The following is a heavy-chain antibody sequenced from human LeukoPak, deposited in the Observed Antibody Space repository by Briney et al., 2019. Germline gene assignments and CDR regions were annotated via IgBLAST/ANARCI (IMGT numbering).Heavy chain of an antibody. CDR3: ARGSWFGELLYHY. V-gene: IGHV4-34*01. CDR2: INHSGST. Sequence: GSLRLSCAASGFTFSSYGMHWVRQPPGKGLEWIGEINHSGSTNYNPSLKSRVTISVDTSKNQFSLKLSSVTAADTAVYYCARGSWFGELLYHYWGQGTLVTVSS. CDR1: GFTFSSYG. D-gene: IGHD3-10*01. J-gene: IGHJ4*02.